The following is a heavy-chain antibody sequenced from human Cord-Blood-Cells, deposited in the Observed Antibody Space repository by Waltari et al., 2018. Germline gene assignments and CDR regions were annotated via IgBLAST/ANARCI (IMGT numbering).Heavy chain of an antibody. CDR1: GYTFTGYY. Sequence: QVQLVQSGAEVKKPGASVKVSCKASGYTFTGYYMHWVRQAPGQGLEWMGGINPNSGGTNYAQKFQGRVTMTRDTAISTAYMELSRLRSDDTAVYYCARDLSGSYYWFDPWGQGTLVTVSS. CDR3: ARDLSGSYYWFDP. J-gene: IGHJ5*02. D-gene: IGHD1-26*01. V-gene: IGHV1-2*02. CDR2: INPNSGGT.